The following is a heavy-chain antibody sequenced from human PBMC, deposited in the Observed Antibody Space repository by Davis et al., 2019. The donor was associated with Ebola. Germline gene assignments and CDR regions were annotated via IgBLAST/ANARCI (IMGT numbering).Heavy chain of an antibody. CDR3: ARLSSSSGLDY. Sequence: GSLRLSCTVSGGSISSYYWSWIRQPPGKGLEWVGYIYYSGSTNSNPSLKSRVTLSVDTSKNQFSLDLNSVTAADTAVYYCARLSSSSGLDYWGQGTLVTVSS. V-gene: IGHV4-59*01. CDR2: IYYSGST. CDR1: GGSISSYY. J-gene: IGHJ4*02. D-gene: IGHD6-6*01.